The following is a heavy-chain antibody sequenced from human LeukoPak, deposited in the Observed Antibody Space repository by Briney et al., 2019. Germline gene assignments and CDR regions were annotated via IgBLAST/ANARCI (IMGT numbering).Heavy chain of an antibody. CDR3: ASFPLAYCGGDCYSSWFDP. CDR2: INHSGST. Sequence: SETLSLTCAVYGGSFSGYYWSWIRQPPGKGLEWIGEINHSGSTNYNPSLKSRVTISVDTSKNQFSLKLSSVTAADTAVYYCASFPLAYCGGDCYSSWFDPWGQGTLVTVS. J-gene: IGHJ5*02. D-gene: IGHD2-21*02. V-gene: IGHV4-34*01. CDR1: GGSFSGYY.